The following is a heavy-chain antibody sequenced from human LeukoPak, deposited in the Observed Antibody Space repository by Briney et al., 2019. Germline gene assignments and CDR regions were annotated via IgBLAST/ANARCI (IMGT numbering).Heavy chain of an antibody. D-gene: IGHD5-12*01. CDR3: TRDSGYDFRGSIDY. V-gene: IGHV3-49*04. CDR1: GFTFGDYG. CDR2: IRSKAYGGTT. J-gene: IGHJ4*02. Sequence: GGSLRLSCTASGFTFGDYGMSWVRQAPGKGLEWVGFIRSKAYGGTTEHAASVKGRFTISRDDSKRIAYLQMNSLKTEDTAVYYCTRDSGYDFRGSIDYWGQGTLVTVSS.